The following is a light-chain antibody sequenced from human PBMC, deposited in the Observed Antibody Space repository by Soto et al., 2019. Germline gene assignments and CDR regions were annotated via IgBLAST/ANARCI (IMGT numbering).Light chain of an antibody. CDR1: QSVNRSY. J-gene: IGKJ2*01. CDR2: GAS. CDR3: QHFGNSQYT. V-gene: IGKV3-20*01. Sequence: EIVLTQSPGTLSLSPGERASLSCRASQSVNRSYLAWYQQKPGQAPRLLIYGASSRATGIPDRFSGSGSGTDFTLTISRLEPGDFAVYYCQHFGNSQYTFGQGTKLEIK.